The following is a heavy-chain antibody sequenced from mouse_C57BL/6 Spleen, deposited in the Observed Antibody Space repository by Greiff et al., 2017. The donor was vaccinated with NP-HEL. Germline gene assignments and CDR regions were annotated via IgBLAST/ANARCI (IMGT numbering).Heavy chain of an antibody. Sequence: VKLQESGAELARPGASVKLSCKASGYTFTSYGISWVKQRTGQGLEWIGEIYPRSGNTYYNEKFKGKATLTADKSSSTAYMELRSLTSEDSAVYFCADYYGSSYEHFDVWGTGTTVTVSS. CDR3: ADYYGSSYEHFDV. J-gene: IGHJ1*03. D-gene: IGHD1-1*01. V-gene: IGHV1-81*01. CDR2: IYPRSGNT. CDR1: GYTFTSYG.